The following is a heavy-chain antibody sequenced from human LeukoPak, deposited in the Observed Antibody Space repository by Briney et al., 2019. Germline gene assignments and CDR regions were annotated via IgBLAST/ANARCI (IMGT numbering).Heavy chain of an antibody. V-gene: IGHV3-15*01. Sequence: GGSLRLSCAASGFTFSSYGMHWVRQAPGKGLEWVGRIRSKIGGATADYAAPVKDRFTISRDDSKNTLYLQMNSLKTEDTAVYYCATDRAWFDPWGQGTLVTVSS. D-gene: IGHD3-10*01. CDR1: GFTFSSYG. CDR2: IRSKIGGATA. CDR3: ATDRAWFDP. J-gene: IGHJ5*02.